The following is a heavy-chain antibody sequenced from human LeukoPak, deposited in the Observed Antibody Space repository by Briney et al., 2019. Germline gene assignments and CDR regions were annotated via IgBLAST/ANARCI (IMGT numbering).Heavy chain of an antibody. CDR1: GFTFSSYG. CDR3: ARDFSGYDEMIDH. D-gene: IGHD5-12*01. J-gene: IGHJ5*02. Sequence: GRSLRLSCAASGFTFSSYGMHWVRQAPGKGLEWVAVIWYDGSNKYYADSVKGRFTISRDNSKNTLYLQMNSLRAEDTAVYYCARDFSGYDEMIDHWGQGTLVTVSS. V-gene: IGHV3-33*01. CDR2: IWYDGSNK.